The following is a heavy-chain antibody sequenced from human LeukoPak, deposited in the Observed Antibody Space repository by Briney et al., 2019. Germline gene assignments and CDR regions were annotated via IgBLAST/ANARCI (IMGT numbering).Heavy chain of an antibody. D-gene: IGHD4-17*01. CDR3: ARLTTVTAYYCYYGMDV. V-gene: IGHV4-59*08. Sequence: SETLSLTCTVSGRSLSSYYWSWIRQPPGKGLEWIGYIYYSGSTNYNPSLKSRVTISVDTSKNQFSRKLSSVTAADTAVYCCARLTTVTAYYCYYGMDVWGQGTTVTVSS. CDR1: GRSLSSYY. J-gene: IGHJ6*02. CDR2: IYYSGST.